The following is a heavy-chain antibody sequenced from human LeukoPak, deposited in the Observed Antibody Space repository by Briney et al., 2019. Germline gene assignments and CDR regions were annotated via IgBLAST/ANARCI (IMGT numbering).Heavy chain of an antibody. Sequence: PGGSLRLSCAASGFTFSSYAMSWVRQAPGKGLEWVSAISGSGGSTYYADSVKGRLTISRDNSKNTLYLQMNSLRAEDTAVYYCAKDRTTFGGVIVIPYYFDYWGQGTLVTVSS. V-gene: IGHV3-23*01. CDR2: ISGSGGST. D-gene: IGHD3-16*02. J-gene: IGHJ4*02. CDR3: AKDRTTFGGVIVIPYYFDY. CDR1: GFTFSSYA.